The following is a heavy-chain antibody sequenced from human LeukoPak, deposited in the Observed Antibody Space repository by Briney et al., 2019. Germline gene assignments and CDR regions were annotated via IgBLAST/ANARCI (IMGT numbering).Heavy chain of an antibody. CDR3: ARLRPWTTVTSPVYYFDY. J-gene: IGHJ4*02. V-gene: IGHV4-39*01. Sequence: PSETLSLTCTVSGGSISSYYWGWIRQPPGKGLEWIGSIYYNGSTYYNPSLKSRVTISVDTSKNQFSLKLSSVTAADTAVYYCARLRPWTTVTSPVYYFDYWGQGTLVTVSS. CDR2: IYYNGST. D-gene: IGHD4-17*01. CDR1: GGSISSYY.